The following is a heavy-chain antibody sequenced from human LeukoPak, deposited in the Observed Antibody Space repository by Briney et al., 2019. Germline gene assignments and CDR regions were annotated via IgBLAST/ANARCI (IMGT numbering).Heavy chain of an antibody. J-gene: IGHJ4*02. Sequence: ASVKVSCKASGYTFTSYPISWVRQAPGQGLEWMGWITTYNGSTKYAQKLQGRVTMTTDTSTSTVYMDLRGLRSDDTAVYYCARGYDYGDYVGDFDYWGQGTLVTVSS. CDR2: ITTYNGST. V-gene: IGHV1-18*01. CDR3: ARGYDYGDYVGDFDY. CDR1: GYTFTSYP. D-gene: IGHD4-17*01.